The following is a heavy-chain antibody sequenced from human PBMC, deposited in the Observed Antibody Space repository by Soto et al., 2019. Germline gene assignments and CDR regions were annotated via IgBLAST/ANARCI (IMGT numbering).Heavy chain of an antibody. Sequence: QLQLHMSGSGLVKPSQTLSLTCTVSGASITYGAYSWSWIRQTPGKGLEWIGYINHLETTFYNPSFESRLTLSIDRTKNQFSLNLKSMSAADRAVYFCARGGGFDSFADWGQGILVTVSS. CDR2: INHLETT. D-gene: IGHD3-10*01. J-gene: IGHJ4*02. CDR1: GASITYGAYS. V-gene: IGHV4-30-2*01. CDR3: ARGGGFDSFAD.